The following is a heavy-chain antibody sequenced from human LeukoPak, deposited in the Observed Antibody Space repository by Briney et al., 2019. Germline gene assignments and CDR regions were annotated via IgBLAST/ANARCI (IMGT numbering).Heavy chain of an antibody. CDR2: ISSSSSYI. V-gene: IGHV3-21*01. CDR3: ARDRSSAGYYDSSGPHDAFDI. D-gene: IGHD3-22*01. Sequence: GGSLRLSCAASGFTFSSYSMNWVRQAPGKGLEWVSSISSSSSYIYYADSVKGRFTISRDNAKNSLYLQMNSLRAEDTAVYYCARDRSSAGYYDSSGPHDAFDIWGQGTMVTVSS. CDR1: GFTFSSYS. J-gene: IGHJ3*02.